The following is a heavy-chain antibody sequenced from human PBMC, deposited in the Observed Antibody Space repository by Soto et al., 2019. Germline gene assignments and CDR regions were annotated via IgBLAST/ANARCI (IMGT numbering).Heavy chain of an antibody. J-gene: IGHJ5*02. CDR3: ARGGLAARRPSLNWFDP. CDR2: INPNSGGT. V-gene: IGHV1-2*02. D-gene: IGHD6-6*01. CDR1: GYTFTGYY. Sequence: ASVKVSCKASGYTFTGYYMHWVRQAPGQGLEWMGWINPNSGGTNYAQKFQGRVTMTRDTSISTAYMELSRLRSDDTAVYYCARGGLAARRPSLNWFDPWGQGTLVNVSS.